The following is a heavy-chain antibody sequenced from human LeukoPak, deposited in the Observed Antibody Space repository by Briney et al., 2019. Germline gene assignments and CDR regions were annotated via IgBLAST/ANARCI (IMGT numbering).Heavy chain of an antibody. CDR1: GYSIGSGHY. D-gene: IGHD2-21*01. V-gene: IGHV4-38-2*02. CDR2: MYQTGSS. J-gene: IGHJ4*02. CDR3: ARENVVAQGTFDY. Sequence: SETLSLTCTVSGYSIGSGHYWGWIRQPPGKGLEWIGSMYQTGSSYYSPSLKSRVTISLDTSKNQISLKLTFVTAADTAFYFCARENVVAQGTFDYWGQGALVTVSS.